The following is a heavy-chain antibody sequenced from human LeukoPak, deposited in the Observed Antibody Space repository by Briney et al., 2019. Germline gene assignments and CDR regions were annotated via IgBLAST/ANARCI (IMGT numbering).Heavy chain of an antibody. V-gene: IGHV1-46*01. D-gene: IGHD3-10*01. CDR2: INPSGGST. Sequence: ASVKVSCKASGGSFSNFAISWVRQAPGQGLEWMGIINPSGGSTSYAQKFQGRVTMTRDTSTSTVYMELSSLRSEDTAVYYCARDLEVRGVTSYGMDVWGQGTTVTVSS. CDR1: GGSFSNFA. J-gene: IGHJ6*02. CDR3: ARDLEVRGVTSYGMDV.